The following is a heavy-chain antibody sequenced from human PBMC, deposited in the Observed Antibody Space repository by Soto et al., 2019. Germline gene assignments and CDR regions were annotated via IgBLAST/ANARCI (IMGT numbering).Heavy chain of an antibody. D-gene: IGHD5-18*01. Sequence: GGSLRLSCAASGFPFSSYAMTWVRQAPGGGVEWVSSISGSGSSTSSADSVKGRFTISRDHSKNTQYLQMNRLRAADTAVYFCATSTAPVVTYKRIDYWGQGTLVTVSS. CDR2: ISGSGSST. CDR3: ATSTAPVVTYKRIDY. CDR1: GFPFSSYA. J-gene: IGHJ4*02. V-gene: IGHV3-23*01.